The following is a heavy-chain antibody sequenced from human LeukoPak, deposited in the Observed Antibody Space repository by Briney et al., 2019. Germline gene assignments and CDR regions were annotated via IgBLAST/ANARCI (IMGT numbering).Heavy chain of an antibody. CDR3: AIIDYSPRWFDP. CDR1: GFTFSSYA. J-gene: IGHJ5*02. Sequence: PGGSLRLSCAASGFTFSSYAMSWVRQAPGKGLEWVSAISGSGGSTYYADSVKGRFTISRDNSKNTRYLQMNSLRAEDTAVYYCAIIDYSPRWFDPWGQGTLVTVSS. CDR2: ISGSGGST. D-gene: IGHD2-15*01. V-gene: IGHV3-23*01.